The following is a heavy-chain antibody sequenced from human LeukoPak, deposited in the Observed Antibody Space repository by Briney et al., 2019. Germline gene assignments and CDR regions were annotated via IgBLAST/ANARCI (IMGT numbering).Heavy chain of an antibody. CDR3: ARDTDSTGYHY. J-gene: IGHJ4*02. D-gene: IGHD3-22*01. CDR1: GGSISSYY. Sequence: SETLSLTCTVSGGSISSYYWSWIRQPPGKGLEWIGYIYYSGSTNYNPSLTSRVTISVDKSKNQFSLKLTSVTAADTAVYYCARDTDSTGYHYWGQGTLVTVSS. CDR2: IYYSGST. V-gene: IGHV4-59*12.